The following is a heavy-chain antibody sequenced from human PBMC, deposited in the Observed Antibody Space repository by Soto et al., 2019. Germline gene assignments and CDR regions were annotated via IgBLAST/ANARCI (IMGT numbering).Heavy chain of an antibody. Sequence: PSETLSLSYAVYGGSFSGYYWSWIRQPPGKGLEWIGDIYYSGSTYYNPSLKSRVTISVDTSKDQFSLKLSSVTAADTAVYYCARGGPNYYYYGMDVWGQGTTVTVSS. CDR3: ARGGPNYYYYGMDV. CDR2: IYYSGST. J-gene: IGHJ6*02. CDR1: GGSFSGYY. V-gene: IGHV4-34*01.